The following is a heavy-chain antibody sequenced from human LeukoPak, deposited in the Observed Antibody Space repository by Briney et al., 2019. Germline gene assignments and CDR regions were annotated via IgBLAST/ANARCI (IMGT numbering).Heavy chain of an antibody. CDR2: ISGSGGST. V-gene: IGHV3-23*01. D-gene: IGHD3-22*01. CDR1: GFTFSSYA. CDR3: AKDPGYYDSSGYYYYFDY. J-gene: IGHJ4*02. Sequence: GGSLRLSCAASGFTFSSYAMSWVRQAPGKGLEWVSAISGSGGSTYYADSVKGRFTISRDNSKNTLYLQTNSLRAEDTAVYYCAKDPGYYDSSGYYYYFDYWGQGTLVTVSS.